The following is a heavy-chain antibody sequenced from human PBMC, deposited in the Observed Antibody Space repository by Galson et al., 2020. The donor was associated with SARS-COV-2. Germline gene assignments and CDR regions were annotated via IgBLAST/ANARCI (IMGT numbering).Heavy chain of an antibody. V-gene: IGHV4-59*08. D-gene: IGHD2-15*01. CDR2: IYYSGST. J-gene: IGHJ3*02. Sequence: SETLSLTCTVSGGSISSYYWSWIRQPPGKGLEWIGYIYYSGSTNYNPSLKSRVTISVDTSKNQFSLKLSSVTAADTAVYYCARGGGYCSGGSCYNRAFDIWGQGTMVTVSS. CDR3: ARGGGYCSGGSCYNRAFDI. CDR1: GGSISSYY.